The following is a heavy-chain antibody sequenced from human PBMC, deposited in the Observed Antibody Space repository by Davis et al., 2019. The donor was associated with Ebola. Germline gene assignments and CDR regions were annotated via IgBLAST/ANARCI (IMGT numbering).Heavy chain of an antibody. CDR2: IYYSGST. CDR1: GGSISSHY. J-gene: IGHJ4*02. V-gene: IGHV4-59*11. CDR3: ARADDAFDY. D-gene: IGHD3-16*01. Sequence: SETLSLTCTVSGGSISSHYWSWIRQPPGKGLEWIGYIYYSGSTNYNPSLKSRVTISVDTSKNQFSLKLSSVTAADTAVYYCARADDAFDYWGQGTLVTVSS.